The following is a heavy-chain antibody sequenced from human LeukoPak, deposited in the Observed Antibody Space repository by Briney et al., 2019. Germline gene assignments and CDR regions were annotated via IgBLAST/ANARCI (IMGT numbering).Heavy chain of an antibody. D-gene: IGHD3-9*01. J-gene: IGHJ4*02. Sequence: GGSLRLSCEASGFSFNNAWMTWVRQAPGKGLQWVSSISTSSSYIYYAESVKGRFTISRDNAKRSVYLQMNSLRAEDTAVYYCARGDRYYDILTGYYENWGQGTLVTVSS. CDR3: ARGDRYYDILTGYYEN. CDR2: ISTSSSYI. V-gene: IGHV3-21*01. CDR1: GFSFNNAW.